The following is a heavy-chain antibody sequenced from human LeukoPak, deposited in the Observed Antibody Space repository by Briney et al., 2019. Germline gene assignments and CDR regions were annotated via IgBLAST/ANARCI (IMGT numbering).Heavy chain of an antibody. CDR1: GFSFSTSP. D-gene: IGHD2-15*01. Sequence: GGSLRLSCAASGFSFSTSPMSWVRQPPGKGLEWVSAMNNGPGATFYRDSVRGRFTISRDDSKSTLYLQMNSLRAEDTGTYYCAKTHSDLLDVWGQGTTVTVSS. V-gene: IGHV3-23*01. CDR3: AKTHSDLLDV. J-gene: IGHJ6*02. CDR2: MNNGPGAT.